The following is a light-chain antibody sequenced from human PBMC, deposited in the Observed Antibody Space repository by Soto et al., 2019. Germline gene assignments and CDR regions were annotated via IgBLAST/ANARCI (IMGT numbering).Light chain of an antibody. J-gene: IGLJ2*01. V-gene: IGLV2-14*01. CDR1: SSDVGGYNY. Sequence: QSALTQPASVSGSPGQSITISCTGTSSDVGGYNYVSWYQQHPGKAPKIMIYDVSNRPSGVSNRFSGSKSGNTASLTISGRQAEDEADYYCSSYTSSSPVVFGGGTKLTVL. CDR3: SSYTSSSPVV. CDR2: DVS.